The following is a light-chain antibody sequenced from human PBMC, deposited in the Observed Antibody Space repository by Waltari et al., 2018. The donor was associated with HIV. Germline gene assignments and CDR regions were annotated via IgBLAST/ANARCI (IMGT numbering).Light chain of an antibody. Sequence: QSVLTQPPSVSGTPGQRVTISCSGASSNIGSRYVYWYRQVPGTAPSLLIYKNDQRPSGVPDRFSASKSGTSASLAISGLRSEDEADYYCAAWAASLSGVVFGGGTKLTVL. CDR2: KND. V-gene: IGLV1-47*01. CDR3: AAWAASLSGVV. CDR1: SSNIGSRY. J-gene: IGLJ3*02.